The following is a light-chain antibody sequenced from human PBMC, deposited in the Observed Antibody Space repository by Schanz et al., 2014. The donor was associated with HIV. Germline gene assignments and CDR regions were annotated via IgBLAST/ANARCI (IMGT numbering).Light chain of an antibody. CDR1: RSNIGSNA. CDR2: NSY. CDR3: QSYDSSLRGWV. J-gene: IGLJ3*02. V-gene: IGLV1-44*01. Sequence: QSVLTQPPSASGTPGQRVTISCSVSRSNIGSNAVNWLQPLPGTAPKLLIYNSYHRPSGVPDRFSGSKSGTSASLAITGLQAEDEADYYCQSYDSSLRGWVFGGGTKLTVL.